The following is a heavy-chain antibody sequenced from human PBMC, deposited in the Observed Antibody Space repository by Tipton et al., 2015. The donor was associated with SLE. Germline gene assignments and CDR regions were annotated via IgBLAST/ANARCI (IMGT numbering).Heavy chain of an antibody. CDR1: GGSISSYY. D-gene: IGHD2/OR15-2a*01. CDR2: IYTSGST. J-gene: IGHJ4*02. Sequence: TLSLTCTVSGGSISSYYWSWIRQPAGKGLEWIGRIYTSGSTNYNPSRMSRVTMSVDTSKNQFSLELSSVTAADTAVYYCARIRLYYFDYWGQGTLVTVSS. CDR3: ARIRLYYFDY. V-gene: IGHV4-4*07.